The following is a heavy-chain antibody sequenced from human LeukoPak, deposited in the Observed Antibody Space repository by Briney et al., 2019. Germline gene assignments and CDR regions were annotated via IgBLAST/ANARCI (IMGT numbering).Heavy chain of an antibody. V-gene: IGHV3-66*01. J-gene: IGHJ4*02. D-gene: IGHD1-26*01. CDR2: IYSGGST. Sequence: GGSLRLSCAASGFTVSSNYMSWVRQAPGKGLEWVSVIYSGGSTYYSDSVKGRFTISRDNSKNTLYLQMNSLRAEDTAVYYCARGVGAPCLDYWGQGTLVTVSS. CDR1: GFTVSSNY. CDR3: ARGVGAPCLDY.